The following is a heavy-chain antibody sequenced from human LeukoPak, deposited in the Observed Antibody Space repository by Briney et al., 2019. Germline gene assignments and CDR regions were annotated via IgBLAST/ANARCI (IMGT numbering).Heavy chain of an antibody. V-gene: IGHV4-34*01. Sequence: SETLSLTCAVYGGSFSGYYWSWTRQPPGKGLEWIGEINHSGSTNYNPSLKSRVTISVDTSKNQFSLKLSSVTAADTAVYYCARGRLCYFDYWGQGTLVTVSS. CDR1: GGSFSGYY. D-gene: IGHD2-21*01. CDR2: INHSGST. CDR3: ARGRLCYFDY. J-gene: IGHJ4*02.